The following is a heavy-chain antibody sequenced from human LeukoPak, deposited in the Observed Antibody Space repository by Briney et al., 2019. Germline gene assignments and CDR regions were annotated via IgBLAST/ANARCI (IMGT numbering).Heavy chain of an antibody. D-gene: IGHD7-27*01. CDR1: GFTFSDYS. Sequence: GGSLRLSCAASGFTFSDYSMNWLRQAPGTGLEWVSYISGTSGPTYYADSVKGRFTISRDNSKNTLYLQMNNLKDEDTAVYYCAKGYLGLPNYFDYRGQGTLVTVSS. V-gene: IGHV3-48*02. CDR2: ISGTSGPT. CDR3: AKGYLGLPNYFDY. J-gene: IGHJ4*02.